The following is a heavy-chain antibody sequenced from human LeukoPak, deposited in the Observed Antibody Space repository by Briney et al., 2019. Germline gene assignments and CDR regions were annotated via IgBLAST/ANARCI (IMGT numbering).Heavy chain of an antibody. Sequence: SGGSLRLSCAASGFTFSSSDMHWVRQAPGKGLEWVSAIGIAGDTYYPVSAKGRFTISRENAKNSLYLQMNSLRPGDTAVYYCAREGPTVGSKWDNWYFDLWGRGTLVTVSP. D-gene: IGHD1-26*01. V-gene: IGHV3-13*01. CDR2: IGIAGDT. J-gene: IGHJ2*01. CDR3: AREGPTVGSKWDNWYFDL. CDR1: GFTFSSSD.